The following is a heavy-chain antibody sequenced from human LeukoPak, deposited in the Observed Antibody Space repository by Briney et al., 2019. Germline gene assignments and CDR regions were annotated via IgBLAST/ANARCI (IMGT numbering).Heavy chain of an antibody. J-gene: IGHJ6*02. CDR3: ARGAFLTGYHNLPHYYYAMDV. Sequence: GGSLRLSSAASGVTFSSYGMHWVRQAPGKGLEWVAVIWYDGSNKYYADSVKGRFTISRDNSKNTLDLQMNSLRAEDTAVYYCARGAFLTGYHNLPHYYYAMDVWGQGTTVTVSS. D-gene: IGHD3-9*01. CDR1: GVTFSSYG. V-gene: IGHV3-33*01. CDR2: IWYDGSNK.